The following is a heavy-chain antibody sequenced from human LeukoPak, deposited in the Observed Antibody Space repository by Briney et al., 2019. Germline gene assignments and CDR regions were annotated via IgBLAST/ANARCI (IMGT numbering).Heavy chain of an antibody. CDR1: GGSISSYY. CDR3: AGYLAARRYFDY. V-gene: IGHV4-59*01. D-gene: IGHD6-6*01. Sequence: SETLSLTCTVSGGSISSYYWSWIRQPPGKGLEWIGYIYYSGSTNYNPSLKSRVTISVDTSKNQFSLKLSSVTAADTAVYYCAGYLAARRYFDYWGQGTLVTVSS. J-gene: IGHJ4*02. CDR2: IYYSGST.